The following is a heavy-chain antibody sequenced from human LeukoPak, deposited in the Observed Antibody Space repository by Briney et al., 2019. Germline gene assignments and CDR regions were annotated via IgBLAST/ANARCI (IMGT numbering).Heavy chain of an antibody. J-gene: IGHJ5*02. D-gene: IGHD4-17*01. CDR2: TYYRSKWYN. CDR1: GDSVSSNSAA. CDR3: ARYGDGWFDP. Sequence: SQTLSLTCATSGDSVSSNSAAWIRQSPSRGLEWLGRTYYRSKWYNDYAVSVKSRITINPDTSKNQFSLQLNSVTPEDTAVYYCARYGDGWFDPWGQGTLVTVSS. V-gene: IGHV6-1*01.